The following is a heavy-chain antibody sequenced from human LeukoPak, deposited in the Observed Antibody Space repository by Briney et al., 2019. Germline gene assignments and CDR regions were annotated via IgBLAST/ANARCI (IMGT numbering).Heavy chain of an antibody. Sequence: GGSLRLSCAASGFTVSTNYMSWVRQAPGKGLEWVSINYSGGSIYYADSVKGRFTISRDSFKNSLYLQMNSLRAEDTALYYCAKNSDSSGTYFDHWGQGTLVTISS. D-gene: IGHD3-22*01. CDR3: AKNSDSSGTYFDH. V-gene: IGHV3-53*01. J-gene: IGHJ4*02. CDR1: GFTVSTNY. CDR2: NYSGGSI.